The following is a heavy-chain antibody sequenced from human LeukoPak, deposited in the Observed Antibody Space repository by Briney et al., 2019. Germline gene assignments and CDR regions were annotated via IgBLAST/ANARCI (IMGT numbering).Heavy chain of an antibody. J-gene: IGHJ6*03. CDR3: ARGSYYMDV. CDR2: INTDGSSS. V-gene: IGHV3-74*01. Sequence: PGGSLRLSCAASGFTFGNYWMHWVRQAPGKGLVWVSRINTDGSSSTYADSVRGRFTISRDNAKNTLYLQMNSLRAEDTAVYYCARGSYYMDVWGKGTTVTVSS. CDR1: GFTFGNYW.